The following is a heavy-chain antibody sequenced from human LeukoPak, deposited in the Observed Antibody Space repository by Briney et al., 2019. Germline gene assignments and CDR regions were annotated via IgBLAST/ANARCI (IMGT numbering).Heavy chain of an antibody. J-gene: IGHJ4*02. Sequence: SVKVSCKASGGTFSSYAISWVRQAPGQGLEWMGRIIPIFGTANYAQKFQGRVTITTDESTSTAYMELSSLRSEDTAVYYCARGIDYYDSSGEYYFDCWGQGTLVTVSS. V-gene: IGHV1-69*05. D-gene: IGHD3-22*01. CDR2: IIPIFGTA. CDR1: GGTFSSYA. CDR3: ARGIDYYDSSGEYYFDC.